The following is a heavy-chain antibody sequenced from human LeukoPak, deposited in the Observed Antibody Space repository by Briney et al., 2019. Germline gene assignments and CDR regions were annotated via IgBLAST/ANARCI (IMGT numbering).Heavy chain of an antibody. CDR2: MNPNSGNT. J-gene: IGHJ4*02. CDR1: GYTFTSYD. Sequence: ASVKVSCKASGYTFTSYDINWVRQAPRQGLESMGWMNPNSGNTGYAQKVQGRVTMTRNTSISTAYMELSSLRSEDTAVYYCARGPTYDSSGYKFDYWGQGTLVTVSS. V-gene: IGHV1-8*01. CDR3: ARGPTYDSSGYKFDY. D-gene: IGHD3-22*01.